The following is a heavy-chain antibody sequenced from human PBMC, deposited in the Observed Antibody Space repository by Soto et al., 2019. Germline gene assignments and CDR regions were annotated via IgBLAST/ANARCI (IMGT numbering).Heavy chain of an antibody. CDR2: IWYDGSNK. D-gene: IGHD3-10*01. V-gene: IGHV3-33*01. CDR3: ARDCIHGSCSNYYYYYGMDV. J-gene: IGHJ6*02. CDR1: GFTFSSYG. Sequence: GGSLRLSCAASGFTFSSYGMHWVRQAPGKGLEWVAVIWYDGSNKYYADSVKGRFTISRDNSKNTLYLQMNSLRAEDTAVYYCARDCIHGSCSNYYYYYGMDVWGQGTTVTVSS.